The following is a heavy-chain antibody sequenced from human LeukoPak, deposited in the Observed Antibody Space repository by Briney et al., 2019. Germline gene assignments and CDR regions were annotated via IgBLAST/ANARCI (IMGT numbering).Heavy chain of an antibody. J-gene: IGHJ4*02. Sequence: SETLSLTCIVSGYSIISGYYWGWIRPPPGKGLEWIGSIYHSGNTYYNPSLKSRVTISVDTSKNQFSLNLNSVTAADTAVYYCARDGSRRNEADYWGQGTLVTVSS. D-gene: IGHD1-1*01. CDR3: ARDGSRRNEADY. V-gene: IGHV4-38-2*02. CDR1: GYSIISGYY. CDR2: IYHSGNT.